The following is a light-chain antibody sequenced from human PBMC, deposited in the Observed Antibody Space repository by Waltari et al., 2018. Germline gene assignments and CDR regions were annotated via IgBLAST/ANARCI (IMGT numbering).Light chain of an antibody. CDR3: QQYYSSPLT. CDR1: QSILYSADNGNY. V-gene: IGKV4-1*01. CDR2: WES. Sequence: DIVMTQSPDSLAVSLGAMASITFTSSQSILYSADNGNYLAWYQKKPGQPPRLLIYWESTRASGVPDRFSGAGSGTDFNFTISSLQAEDVAVYYCQQYYSSPLTFGPGTKVDIK. J-gene: IGKJ3*01.